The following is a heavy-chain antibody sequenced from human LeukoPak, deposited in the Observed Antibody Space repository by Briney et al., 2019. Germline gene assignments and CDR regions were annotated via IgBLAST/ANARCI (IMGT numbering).Heavy chain of an antibody. CDR3: AREETHSSSWTYYYYGMDV. Sequence: ASVNVSCKSSGYTFTSYDINWVRQATGQGLEWMGWMNPNSGNTGYAQKFQGRVTMTRNTSISTAYMELSSLRSEDTAVYYCAREETHSSSWTYYYYGMDVWGQGTTVTVSS. D-gene: IGHD6-13*01. CDR2: MNPNSGNT. V-gene: IGHV1-8*01. J-gene: IGHJ6*02. CDR1: GYTFTSYD.